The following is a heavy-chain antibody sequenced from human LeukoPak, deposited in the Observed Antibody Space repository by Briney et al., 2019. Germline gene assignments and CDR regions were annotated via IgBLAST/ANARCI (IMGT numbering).Heavy chain of an antibody. J-gene: IGHJ6*02. Sequence: PSQTLSLTCTVSGGSISSGGYYWSWIRQHPVKGLEWIGHIYYSGSTYYNPSLKSRVTISVDTSKNQFSLKLSSVTAADTAVYYCARAPLRGIQLWSYYYYGMDVWGQGTTVTVSS. CDR3: ARAPLRGIQLWSYYYYGMDV. CDR2: IYYSGST. D-gene: IGHD5-18*01. CDR1: GGSISSGGYY. V-gene: IGHV4-31*03.